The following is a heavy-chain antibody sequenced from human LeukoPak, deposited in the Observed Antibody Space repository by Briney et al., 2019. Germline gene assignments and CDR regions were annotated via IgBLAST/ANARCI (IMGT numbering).Heavy chain of an antibody. J-gene: IGHJ3*02. V-gene: IGHV1-2*02. CDR3: ASFLYYDSSGYYYDAFDI. Sequence: GASVKVSCKASGYTFTGYYMHWVRQAPGQGLEWMGWINPNSGGTNYAQKFQGRVTMTRDTSISIAYMELSRLRSDDTAVYYCASFLYYDSSGYYYDAFDIWGQGTMVTVSS. CDR1: GYTFTGYY. D-gene: IGHD3-22*01. CDR2: INPNSGGT.